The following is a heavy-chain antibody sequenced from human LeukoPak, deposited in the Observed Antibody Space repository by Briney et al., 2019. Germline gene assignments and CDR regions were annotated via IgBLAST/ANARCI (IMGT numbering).Heavy chain of an antibody. CDR3: ARDPIAVAGDSYFDY. Sequence: GGSLRLSCAASGFIFSSYAMTWVRQAPGKGLEWVSTSGSTVSSSYADSVKGRFTISRDNSKNTLYLQMNSLRAEDTAVYYCARDPIAVAGDSYFDYWGQGTLVTVSS. J-gene: IGHJ4*02. CDR1: GFIFSSYA. CDR2: SGSTVSS. V-gene: IGHV3-23*01. D-gene: IGHD6-19*01.